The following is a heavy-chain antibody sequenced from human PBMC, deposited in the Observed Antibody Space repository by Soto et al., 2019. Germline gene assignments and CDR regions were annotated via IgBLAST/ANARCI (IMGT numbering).Heavy chain of an antibody. J-gene: IGHJ4*02. CDR2: ISSSSSYI. Sequence: GGSLRLSCAASGFTFSSYSMNWARQAPGKGLEWVSSISSSSSYIYYADSVKGRFTISRDNAKNSLYLQMNSLRAEDTAVYYCASAVQWLVPPGPSTDYGGQGTLVTVSS. V-gene: IGHV3-21*01. CDR3: ASAVQWLVPPGPSTDY. D-gene: IGHD6-19*01. CDR1: GFTFSSYS.